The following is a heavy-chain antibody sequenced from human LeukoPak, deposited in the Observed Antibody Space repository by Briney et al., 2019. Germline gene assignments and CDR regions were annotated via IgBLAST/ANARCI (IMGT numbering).Heavy chain of an antibody. CDR3: ARGPHMVRGVIISVDY. V-gene: IGHV4-34*01. D-gene: IGHD3-10*01. CDR1: GGSFSGYY. J-gene: IGHJ4*02. CDR2: INHSGST. Sequence: SSETLSLTCAVYGGSFSGYYWSWIRQPPGKGLEWIGEINHSGSTNYNPSLKSRVTISVDASKNQFSLKLSSVTAADTAVYYCARGPHMVRGVIISVDYWGQGTLVTVSS.